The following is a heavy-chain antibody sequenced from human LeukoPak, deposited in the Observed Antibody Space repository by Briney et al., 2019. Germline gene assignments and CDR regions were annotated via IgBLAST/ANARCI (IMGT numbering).Heavy chain of an antibody. D-gene: IGHD1-14*01. CDR3: AKYTDQ. CDR2: ISGSGADT. J-gene: IGHJ5*02. V-gene: IGHV3-23*01. CDR1: GFPFTFA. Sequence: GGSLRLSCAASGFPFTFAMSWVRQAPGKGPEWVSTISGSGADTYYADSVRGRFTISRDNSKNMLYLQMNSLRAEDTAVYYCAKYTDQWGQGTLVTVSS.